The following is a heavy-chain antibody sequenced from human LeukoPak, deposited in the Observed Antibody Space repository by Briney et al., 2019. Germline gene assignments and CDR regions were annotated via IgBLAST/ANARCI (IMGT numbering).Heavy chain of an antibody. Sequence: SETLSLTCAVYGGSFSGYYWSWIRQPPGKGLEWIGEINHSGSTNYNPSLKSRITISVDTSKNQFSLKLSSVTAADTAVYYCARGRGRPLYYYYYMDVWGKGTTVTVSS. CDR1: GGSFSGYY. CDR3: ARGRGRPLYYYYYMDV. CDR2: INHSGST. D-gene: IGHD3/OR15-3a*01. V-gene: IGHV4-34*01. J-gene: IGHJ6*03.